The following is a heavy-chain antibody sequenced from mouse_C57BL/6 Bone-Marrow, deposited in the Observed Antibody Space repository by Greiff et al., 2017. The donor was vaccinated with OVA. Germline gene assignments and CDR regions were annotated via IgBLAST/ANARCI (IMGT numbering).Heavy chain of an antibody. CDR1: GFPITSGYY. CDR3: AGDRFITTVVN. V-gene: IGHV12-3*01. Sequence: VQLVESGPGLVKPSQSLFLTCSITGFPITSGYYWIWIRQSPGKPLEWMGYITHSGETFYNPSLQSPISITRETSKNQFFLQLNSVTTEDTAMYYCAGDRFITTVVNWGQGTTLTVSS. J-gene: IGHJ2*01. D-gene: IGHD1-1*01. CDR2: ITHSGET.